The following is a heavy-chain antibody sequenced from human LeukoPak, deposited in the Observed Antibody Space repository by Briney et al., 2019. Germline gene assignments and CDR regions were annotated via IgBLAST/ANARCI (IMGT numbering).Heavy chain of an antibody. CDR2: ISTYNSNT. CDR3: ARVYDYVWGSEYAFDI. CDR1: GYTFTSYG. V-gene: IGHV1-18*01. Sequence: ASVKVSCKASGYTFTSYGISWVRQAPGQGLEWMGWISTYNSNTKYAQKLQGRVTMTTDTSTSTAYIELRSLRSNGTAVYYCARVYDYVWGSEYAFDIWGQGTMVTVSS. D-gene: IGHD3-16*01. J-gene: IGHJ3*02.